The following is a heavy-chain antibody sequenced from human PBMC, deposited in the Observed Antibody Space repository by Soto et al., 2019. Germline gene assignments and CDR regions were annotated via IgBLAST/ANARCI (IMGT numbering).Heavy chain of an antibody. CDR1: GGSISSSSYY. J-gene: IGHJ6*02. V-gene: IGHV4-39*01. Sequence: SSETLSLTCTVSGGSISSSSYYWGWIRQPPGKGLEWIGSIYYSGSTYYNPSLKSRVTISVDTSKNQFSLKLSSVTAADTAVYYCAVRGVTNPLGYYYGMDVWGQGTTVTVSS. CDR3: AVRGVTNPLGYYYGMDV. D-gene: IGHD3-10*01. CDR2: IYYSGST.